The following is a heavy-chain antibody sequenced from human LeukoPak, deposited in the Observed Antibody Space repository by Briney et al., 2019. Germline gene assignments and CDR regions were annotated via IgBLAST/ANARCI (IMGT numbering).Heavy chain of an antibody. CDR2: IYYSGST. CDR3: ARSVYSGLLYYFDY. CDR1: GGSISSGDYY. V-gene: IGHV4-30-4*08. D-gene: IGHD1-26*01. Sequence: SQTMSLTCTVSGGSISSGDYYWSWIRQPPGKGLEWIGYIYYSGSTYYNPSLKSRVTISVDTSKNQFSLKLSSVTAADTAVYYCARSVYSGLLYYFDYWGQGTLVTVSS. J-gene: IGHJ4*02.